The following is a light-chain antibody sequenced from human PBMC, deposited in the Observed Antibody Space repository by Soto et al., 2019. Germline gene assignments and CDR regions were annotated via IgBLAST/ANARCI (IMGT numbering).Light chain of an antibody. CDR2: GAS. V-gene: IGKV1-33*01. Sequence: DIQMTQSPSSLSASVGDRVTITCQASEDIDTFLNWYQQKPGKAPKLLIYGASNLETGVPSRFSGGGSGTDFTFTISSLEPEDFATYYCQQCDNLPFTFGPGTNVDVK. J-gene: IGKJ3*01. CDR1: EDIDTF. CDR3: QQCDNLPFT.